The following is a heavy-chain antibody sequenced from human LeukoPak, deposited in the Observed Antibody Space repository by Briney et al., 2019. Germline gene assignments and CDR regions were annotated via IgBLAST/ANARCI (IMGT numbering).Heavy chain of an antibody. D-gene: IGHD3-22*01. CDR3: ARGRIAKIVVVHSFHYGMDV. CDR1: GGSFTDYF. CDR2: INDYAGNT. Sequence: SETLSLTCAVFGGSFTDYFWTWIRQSPGKGLEWIGEINDYAGNTNYNPSLNSRVSISLEKSKNQFSLELRSVTAADTAVYYCARGRIAKIVVVHSFHYGMDVWGQGTLVTVSS. J-gene: IGHJ6*02. V-gene: IGHV4-34*01.